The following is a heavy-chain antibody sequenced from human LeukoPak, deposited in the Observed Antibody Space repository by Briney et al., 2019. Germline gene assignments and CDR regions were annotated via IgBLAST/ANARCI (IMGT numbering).Heavy chain of an antibody. CDR1: GFTFSSYS. CDR3: ARGSFVTLGTFDY. D-gene: IGHD1-1*01. J-gene: IGHJ4*02. Sequence: GGSLRLSCAASGFTFSSYSMNWVRQAPGKGLEWVSYISSSSSTIYYADSVKGRFTISRDNAKNSLYLQMNSLRAEDTAVYYCARGSFVTLGTFDYWGQGTLVTVSS. CDR2: ISSSSSTI. V-gene: IGHV3-48*01.